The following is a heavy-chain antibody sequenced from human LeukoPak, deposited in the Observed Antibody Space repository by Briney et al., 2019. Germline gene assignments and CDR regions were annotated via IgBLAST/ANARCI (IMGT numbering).Heavy chain of an antibody. Sequence: SETLSLTCTVSGGSISSGGYYWSWIRQPPGKGLEWIGCIYHSGSTYYNPSLKSRVTISVDRSKNQFSLKLSSVTAADTAVYYCAKGGWSGYSVVFDYWGQGTLVTVSS. CDR2: IYHSGST. D-gene: IGHD3-3*01. V-gene: IGHV4-30-2*01. CDR3: AKGGWSGYSVVFDY. J-gene: IGHJ4*02. CDR1: GGSISSGGYY.